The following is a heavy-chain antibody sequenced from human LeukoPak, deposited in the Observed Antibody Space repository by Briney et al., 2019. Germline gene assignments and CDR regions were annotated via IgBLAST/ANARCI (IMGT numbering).Heavy chain of an antibody. CDR1: GGSSSGYY. CDR3: ARDWKSVDHYYDSSGYYPGAFDI. V-gene: IGHV4-34*01. J-gene: IGHJ3*02. D-gene: IGHD3-22*01. CDR2: INHSGST. Sequence: SEALSLTCAVYGGSSSGYYWSWIRQPPGKGLEWIGEINHSGSTNYNPSLKSRVTISVDTSKNQFSLKLSSVTAADTAVYYCARDWKSVDHYYDSSGYYPGAFDIWGQGTMVTVSS.